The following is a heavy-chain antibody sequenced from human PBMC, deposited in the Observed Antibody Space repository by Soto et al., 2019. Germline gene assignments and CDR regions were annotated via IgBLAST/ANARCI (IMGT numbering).Heavy chain of an antibody. CDR3: ARIHFTVTSPLDY. V-gene: IGHV3-7*03. Sequence: GGSLRLCCPASGFTFSSYWMSWVRQVPGKGLEWVANIKQDGSEKYYVDSVKGRFTISRDNAKNSLYLQMNSLRAEDTAVYYCARIHFTVTSPLDYWGQGTQVTVSS. CDR1: GFTFSSYW. CDR2: IKQDGSEK. D-gene: IGHD4-17*01. J-gene: IGHJ4*02.